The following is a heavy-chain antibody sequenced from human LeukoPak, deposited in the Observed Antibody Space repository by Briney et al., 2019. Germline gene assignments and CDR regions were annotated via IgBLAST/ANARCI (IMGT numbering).Heavy chain of an antibody. J-gene: IGHJ4*02. CDR2: ISYDGSNK. V-gene: IGHV3-30-3*01. Sequence: PGRSLRLSCAASGFTFSSYAMHWVRQAPGKGLEWVAVISYDGSNKYYADSVKGRFTISRDNSKNTLYLQMNSLRAEDTAVYYCARDRQAVYYDSMPGDYWGQGTLVTVSS. CDR3: ARDRQAVYYDSMPGDY. CDR1: GFTFSSYA. D-gene: IGHD3-22*01.